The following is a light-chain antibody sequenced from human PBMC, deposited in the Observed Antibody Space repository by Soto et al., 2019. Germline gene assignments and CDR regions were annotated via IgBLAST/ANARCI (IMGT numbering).Light chain of an antibody. Sequence: EIVMTQSPATLSVSPGERATLSCRASQSVFSNLAWYQQKPGQAPRLLIYGASTRATGIPARFSGGGSGTEFTLTISSLQSEDFAVYYCQQYNNWPPYTFGQGTKLEIK. CDR2: GAS. J-gene: IGKJ2*01. CDR1: QSVFSN. CDR3: QQYNNWPPYT. V-gene: IGKV3-15*01.